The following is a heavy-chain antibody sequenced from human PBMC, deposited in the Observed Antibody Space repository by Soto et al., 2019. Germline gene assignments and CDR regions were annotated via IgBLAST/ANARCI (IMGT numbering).Heavy chain of an antibody. Sequence: EVQLLESGGGLVQPGGSLRLSCAASGFTFSSYAMSWVRQAPGKGLEWVSAISGSGGSTYYADSVKGRFTISRDNSKNTLYLQMNSLRADDTAVYYCAKGITIFGVADYYYGMDVWGQGTTVTVSS. CDR3: AKGITIFGVADYYYGMDV. J-gene: IGHJ6*02. CDR1: GFTFSSYA. CDR2: ISGSGGST. D-gene: IGHD3-3*01. V-gene: IGHV3-23*01.